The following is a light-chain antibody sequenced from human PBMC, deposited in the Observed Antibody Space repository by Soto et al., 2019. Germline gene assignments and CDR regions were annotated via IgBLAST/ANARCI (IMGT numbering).Light chain of an antibody. CDR2: AAS. CDR3: QRSHSPPFT. J-gene: IGKJ3*01. Sequence: DIQMTQSPSSLSASVGDRVTITCRASQTISSYLNWYQQKPGKAPKVLIYAASSLQSGVPSRFSGSRSGTDFTLTISGLRPEDFATYYCQRSHSPPFTFGPGTKVDLK. CDR1: QTISSY. V-gene: IGKV1-39*01.